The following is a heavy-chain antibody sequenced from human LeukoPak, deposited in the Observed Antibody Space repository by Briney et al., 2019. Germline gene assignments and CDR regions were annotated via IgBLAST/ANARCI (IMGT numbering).Heavy chain of an antibody. V-gene: IGHV3-21*01. D-gene: IGHD4-17*01. CDR1: GFTFSSYS. CDR2: ISSSSSYI. CDR3: ARDHVTTEYNWFDP. J-gene: IGHJ5*02. Sequence: GGSLRLSCAASGFTFSSYSMNWVRQAPGKGLEWVSSISSSSSYIYYADSVKGRFTISRDNAKNSLYLQMNSLRAEDTAVYYCARDHVTTEYNWFDPWGQGTLVTVSS.